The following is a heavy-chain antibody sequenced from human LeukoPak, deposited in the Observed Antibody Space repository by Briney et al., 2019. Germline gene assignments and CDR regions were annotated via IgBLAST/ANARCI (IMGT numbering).Heavy chain of an antibody. D-gene: IGHD1-26*01. J-gene: IGHJ4*02. CDR1: GFTFSIYN. V-gene: IGHV3-21*01. Sequence: GGSLRLSCAASGFTFSIYNMNWVRQAPGKRLEWVSLISSSSGYIYYTDSVKGRFTISRDNAKNTLYLQMNSLRAEDSAVYYCTRGSEWEPLYYFDYWGQGSLVTVSS. CDR3: TRGSEWEPLYYFDY. CDR2: ISSSSGYI.